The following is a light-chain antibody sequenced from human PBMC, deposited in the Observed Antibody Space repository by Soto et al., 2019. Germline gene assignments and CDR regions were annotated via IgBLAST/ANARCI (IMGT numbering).Light chain of an antibody. CDR2: DID. J-gene: IGLJ3*02. V-gene: IGLV2-11*01. CDR1: SSDVGGYDY. Sequence: HSALTQPRSVSGSPGQSVTISCTGTSSDVGGYDYVSWYQQHPDKAPKLIIYDIDRRPSGVPDRFSGSKSGNTASLTISGLQAEDEADYYCCSYAGSYTGVFGGGTKLTVL. CDR3: CSYAGSYTGV.